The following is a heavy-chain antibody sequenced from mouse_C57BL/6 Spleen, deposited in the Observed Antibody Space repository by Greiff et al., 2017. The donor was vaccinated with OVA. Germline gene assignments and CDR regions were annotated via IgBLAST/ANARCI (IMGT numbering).Heavy chain of an antibody. CDR3: ARQGYGSSYAMDY. J-gene: IGHJ4*01. CDR2: INPYNGGT. D-gene: IGHD1-1*01. Sequence: VQLQQSGPVLVKPGASVKMSCKASGYTFTDYYMNWVKQSHGKSLEWIGVINPYNGGTSYNQKFKGKATLTVDKSSSTAYMELNSLTSEDSAVYYCARQGYGSSYAMDYWGQGTSVTVSS. CDR1: GYTFTDYY. V-gene: IGHV1-19*01.